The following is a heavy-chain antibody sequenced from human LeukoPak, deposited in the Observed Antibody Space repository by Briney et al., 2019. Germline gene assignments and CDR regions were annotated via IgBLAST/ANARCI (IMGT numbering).Heavy chain of an antibody. CDR1: GFTFSSYA. V-gene: IGHV3-30-3*01. D-gene: IGHD2-2*01. J-gene: IGHJ4*02. CDR3: ARDPGGYCSSTSCYRAHFDY. Sequence: GRSLRLSCAASGFTFSSYAMHWVRQAPGKGLEWVAVISYDGSNKYYADSVKGRFTISRDNSKYTLYLQMNSLRAEDTAVYYCARDPGGYCSSTSCYRAHFDYWGQGTLVTVSS. CDR2: ISYDGSNK.